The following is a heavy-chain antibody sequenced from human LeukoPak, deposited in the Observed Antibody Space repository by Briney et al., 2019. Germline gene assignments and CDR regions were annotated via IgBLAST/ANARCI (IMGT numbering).Heavy chain of an antibody. CDR1: GYTFTSYD. CDR3: ARDLLYYDILTGYPLYYYYYGVDV. V-gene: IGHV1-8*01. J-gene: IGHJ6*02. D-gene: IGHD3-9*01. Sequence: ASVKVSCKASGYTFTSYDINWVRQATGQGLEWMGWMNPNSGNTGYAQKFQGRVTMTRNTSISTAYMELSSLRSEDTAVYYCARDLLYYDILTGYPLYYYYYGVDVWGQGTTVTVSS. CDR2: MNPNSGNT.